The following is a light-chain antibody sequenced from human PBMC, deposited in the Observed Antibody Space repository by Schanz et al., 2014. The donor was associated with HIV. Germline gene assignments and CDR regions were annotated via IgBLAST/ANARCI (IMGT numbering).Light chain of an antibody. Sequence: DLQMTQSPSRLSASVGDSVTIACRASEGIGTWLAWYQQKPGKAPELLISKASALGGGVPARFSGSGSGTEFTLTISSLQPDDFATYYCQQYAVSSWTFGLGTRVQSK. CDR2: KAS. CDR3: QQYAVSSWT. V-gene: IGKV1-5*03. CDR1: EGIGTW. J-gene: IGKJ1*01.